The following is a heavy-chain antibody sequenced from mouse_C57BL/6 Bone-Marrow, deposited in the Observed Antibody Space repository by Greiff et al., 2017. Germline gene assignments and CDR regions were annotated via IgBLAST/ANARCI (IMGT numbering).Heavy chain of an antibody. CDR2: IDPENGDT. V-gene: IGHV14-4*01. CDR1: GFNIKDDY. D-gene: IGHD2-5*01. Sequence: VQLQQSGAELVRPGASVKLSCTASGFNIKDDYMHWVKQRPEQGLEWIGWIDPENGDTEYASKFQGKGTITADTSSNTVYLQLSSLTSEYTAVNYCTKADYSNYPYWGQGTSVTVSS. CDR3: TKADYSNYPY. J-gene: IGHJ4*01.